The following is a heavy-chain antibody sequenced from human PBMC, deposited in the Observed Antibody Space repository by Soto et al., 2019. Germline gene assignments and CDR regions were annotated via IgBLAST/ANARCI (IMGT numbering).Heavy chain of an antibody. CDR1: RFTFTSSA. Sequence: SVKVSCKASRFTFTSSAVQWVRLARGQRLEWIGWIVVGSGNTNYAQKFQERVTITRDMSTSTAYMELSSLSSEDTAVYYRAPTSPYSSSSVYFDNWGQGTLVTVSS. CDR3: APTSPYSSSSVYFDN. CDR2: IVVGSGNT. J-gene: IGHJ4*02. D-gene: IGHD6-6*01. V-gene: IGHV1-58*01.